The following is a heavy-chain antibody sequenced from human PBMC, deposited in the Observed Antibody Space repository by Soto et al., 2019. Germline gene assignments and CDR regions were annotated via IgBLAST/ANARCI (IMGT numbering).Heavy chain of an antibody. D-gene: IGHD3-10*01. V-gene: IGHV3-30*18. Sequence: QVQLVESGGVVVQPGRSLRLSCAASGFTFSVYGMHWVRQAPGKGLEWVAVLSFDGSSAYYADSVKGRFTISRDNSKNTLYLQMNSLRPEDTAIYYCAKNHLVDLWFGEPQLFNCGQGTLVTVSS. J-gene: IGHJ4*02. CDR2: LSFDGSSA. CDR3: AKNHLVDLWFGEPQLFN. CDR1: GFTFSVYG.